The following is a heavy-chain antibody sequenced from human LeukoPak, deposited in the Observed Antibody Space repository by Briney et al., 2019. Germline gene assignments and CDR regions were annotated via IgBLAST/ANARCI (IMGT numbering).Heavy chain of an antibody. J-gene: IGHJ4*02. CDR1: GFPFSGYW. Sequence: GGSLRLSCAASGFPFSGYWMSWVRQAPGKGLEGVASIKEDGSEKYYVDSVRGRLTISRDNAKNSLFLQMSSLRAEDTAVYYCARKLWFGEPGDYWGQGTLVTVSS. CDR3: ARKLWFGEPGDY. D-gene: IGHD3-10*01. CDR2: IKEDGSEK. V-gene: IGHV3-7*01.